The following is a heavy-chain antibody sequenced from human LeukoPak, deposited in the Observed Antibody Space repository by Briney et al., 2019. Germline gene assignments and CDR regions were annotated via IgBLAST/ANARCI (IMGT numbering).Heavy chain of an antibody. CDR1: GYSISSGYY. CDR2: IYHSGTT. V-gene: IGHV4-38-2*02. CDR3: AKGGFFDL. D-gene: IGHD3-16*01. J-gene: IGHJ2*01. Sequence: SETLSLTCSVSGYSISSGYYWGWIRQPPGKGLEWIGSIYHSGTTYYNPSLKSRVTISVDTSKNQFSLKLNSVTAADTAVYYCAKGGFFDLWGRGTLVTVSS.